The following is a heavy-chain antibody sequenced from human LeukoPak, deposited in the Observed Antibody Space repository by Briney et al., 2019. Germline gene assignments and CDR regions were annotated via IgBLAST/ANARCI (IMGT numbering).Heavy chain of an antibody. CDR2: ISGSGAST. J-gene: IGHJ6*03. CDR1: GFTFSSYA. CDR3: AKAPPIAVAGRLYYYYYMDV. V-gene: IGHV3-23*01. D-gene: IGHD6-19*01. Sequence: GGSLRLSCAASGFTFSSYAMSWVRQAPGKGLEWVSSISGSGASTYYADSVKGRFTISRDNSKNTLYLQMNSLRAEDTAVYYCAKAPPIAVAGRLYYYYYMDVWGKGTTVTVSS.